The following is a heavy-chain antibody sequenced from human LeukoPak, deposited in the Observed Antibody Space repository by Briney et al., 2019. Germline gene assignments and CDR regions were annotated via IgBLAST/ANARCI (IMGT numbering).Heavy chain of an antibody. CDR3: ARPVEMATILHDAFDI. D-gene: IGHD5-24*01. CDR1: GGTFSSYA. Sequence: ASVTVSCTASGGTFSSYAISWVRQAPEQGLEWMGGIIPIFGTANYAQKFQGRVTITADESTSTAYMELSSLRSEDTAVYYCARPVEMATILHDAFDIWGQGTMVTVSS. V-gene: IGHV1-69*13. J-gene: IGHJ3*02. CDR2: IIPIFGTA.